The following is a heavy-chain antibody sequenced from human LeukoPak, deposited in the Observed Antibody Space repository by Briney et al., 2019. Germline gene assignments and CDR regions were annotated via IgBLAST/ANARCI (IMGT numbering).Heavy chain of an antibody. CDR2: IYNSGST. J-gene: IGHJ4*02. CDR1: GDSISIYY. Sequence: SETLSLTCTVSGDSISIYYWSWIRQPPGKGLEWIGYIYNSGSTNYNPSLKGRVTISVDTSKNQFSLKLTSVTAADTAVYYCARDRELGYWGQGTLVTASS. D-gene: IGHD3-10*01. CDR3: ARDRELGY. V-gene: IGHV4-59*01.